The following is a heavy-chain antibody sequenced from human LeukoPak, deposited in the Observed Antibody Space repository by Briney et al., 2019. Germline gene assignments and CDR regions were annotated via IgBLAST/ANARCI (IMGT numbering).Heavy chain of an antibody. D-gene: IGHD3-10*01. CDR2: ISGSSSYI. CDR3: ARVGYGSGTLGWFDP. CDR1: GFTFSSYW. V-gene: IGHV3-21*05. Sequence: GGSLRLSCAASGFTFSSYWMHWVRQAPGKGPEWLSDISGSSSYIKYADSVRGRFTISRDNAKNSLNLEMNSLRAEDTAVYYCARVGYGSGTLGWFDPWGQGTLVTVSS. J-gene: IGHJ5*02.